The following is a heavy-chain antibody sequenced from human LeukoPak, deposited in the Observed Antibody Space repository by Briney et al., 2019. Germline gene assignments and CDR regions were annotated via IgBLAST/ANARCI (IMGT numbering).Heavy chain of an antibody. CDR2: IYYSGST. Sequence: PSETLSLTCTVSGGSISSYYWSWIRHPPGKGLEWIGYIYYSGSTNYNPSLKSRVTISVDTSKNQFSLKLSSVTAADTAVYYCARERYCSGGSCYSGIDYWGQGTLVTVSS. V-gene: IGHV4-59*01. J-gene: IGHJ4*02. CDR3: ARERYCSGGSCYSGIDY. CDR1: GGSISSYY. D-gene: IGHD2-15*01.